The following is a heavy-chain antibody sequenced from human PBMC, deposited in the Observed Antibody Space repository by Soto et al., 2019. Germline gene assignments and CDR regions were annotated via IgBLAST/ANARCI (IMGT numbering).Heavy chain of an antibody. CDR2: IYSGGST. CDR1: GFTVSSNY. J-gene: IGHJ6*02. Sequence: VGSLRLSCAASGFTVSSNYMSWVRQAPGKGLEWVSVIYSGGSTYYADSVKGRFTISRDNSKNTLYLQMNSLRAEDTAVYYCARDGDYSNYGGDYYGMDVWGQGTTVTVSS. D-gene: IGHD4-4*01. CDR3: ARDGDYSNYGGDYYGMDV. V-gene: IGHV3-53*01.